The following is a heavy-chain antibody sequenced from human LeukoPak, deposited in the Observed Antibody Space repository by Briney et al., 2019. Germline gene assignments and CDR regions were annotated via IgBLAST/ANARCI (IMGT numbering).Heavy chain of an antibody. CDR2: INPNSGGT. V-gene: IGHV1-2*02. Sequence: GASVKVSCKASGYTFTGYYMHWVRQAPGQGLEWMGWINPNSGGTNYAQKFQGRVTMTRDTSISTAYMELSRLRSDDTAVYYCARDSYYDSSGSSYYYGMDVWGQGTTATVSS. D-gene: IGHD3-22*01. CDR3: ARDSYYDSSGSSYYYGMDV. J-gene: IGHJ6*02. CDR1: GYTFTGYY.